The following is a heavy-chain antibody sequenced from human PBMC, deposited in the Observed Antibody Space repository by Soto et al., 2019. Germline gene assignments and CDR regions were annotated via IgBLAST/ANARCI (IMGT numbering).Heavy chain of an antibody. Sequence: GGSLRLSCAASGFTFSNAWMSWVRQAPGKGLEWVGRIKSKTDGGTTDYAAPVKGRFTISRDDSKNTLYLQMNSLKTEDTAVYYCTTDLVSNYGDLYYFDYWGQGTLVTVSS. CDR2: IKSKTDGGTT. CDR1: GFTFSNAW. J-gene: IGHJ4*02. CDR3: TTDLVSNYGDLYYFDY. D-gene: IGHD4-17*01. V-gene: IGHV3-15*01.